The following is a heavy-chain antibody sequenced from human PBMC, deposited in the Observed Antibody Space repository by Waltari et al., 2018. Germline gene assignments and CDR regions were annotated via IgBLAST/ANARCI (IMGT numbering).Heavy chain of an antibody. V-gene: IGHV4-38-2*01. CDR3: ARHEDVNWFDP. CDR2: IYHSGTT. CDR1: GYSISSGYY. Sequence: QVQLQESGPGLVKPSETLSLTCAVSGYSISSGYYWGWIRQPPGKGLEWIGSIYHSGTTYSNPSLKSRVTISVDTSKTQFSLKLSSVTAADTAVYYCARHEDVNWFDPWGQGTLVTVSS. J-gene: IGHJ5*02.